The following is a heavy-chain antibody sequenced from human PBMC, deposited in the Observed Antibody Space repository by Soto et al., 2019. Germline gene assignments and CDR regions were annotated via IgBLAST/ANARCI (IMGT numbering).Heavy chain of an antibody. CDR1: GYTFTSYY. CDR2: IHPSGGIT. CDR3: ARGKWYGGPQPSNFDD. J-gene: IGHJ4*02. Sequence: ASVKVSCKASGYTFTSYYMHWVRQAPGQGLEWMGIIHPSGGITSYAQKFQGRVTMTRDTSTSTVYMELSSLRSDDTAVYYCARGKWYGGPQPSNFDDWGQGTLVTVSS. D-gene: IGHD4-17*01. V-gene: IGHV1-46*01.